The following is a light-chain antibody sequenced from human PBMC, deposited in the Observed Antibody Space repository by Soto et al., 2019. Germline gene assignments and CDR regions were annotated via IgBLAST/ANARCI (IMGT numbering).Light chain of an antibody. Sequence: EIVMTQSPATLSVSPGERATLSCRASQSIKSDLAWFQQKPGQAPRLLIYGASTRATGIPARFSGSGSGTEFALTISSLQSEDFAVYYWHHYNSWPLTFGGGTKVEIK. V-gene: IGKV3-15*01. J-gene: IGKJ4*01. CDR2: GAS. CDR3: HHYNSWPLT. CDR1: QSIKSD.